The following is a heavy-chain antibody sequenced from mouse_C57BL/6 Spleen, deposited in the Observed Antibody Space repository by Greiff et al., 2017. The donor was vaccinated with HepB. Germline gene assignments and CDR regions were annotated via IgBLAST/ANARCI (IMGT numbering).Heavy chain of an antibody. CDR3: AREPRGAMDY. CDR2: IYPSDSET. CDR1: GYTFTSYW. J-gene: IGHJ4*01. Sequence: VQLQQPGAELVRPGSSVKLSCKASGYTFTSYWMDWVKQRPGQGLEWIGNIYPSDSETHYNQKFKDKATLTVDKSSSTAYMQLSSLTSEDSAVYYCAREPRGAMDYWGQGTSVTVSS. V-gene: IGHV1-61*01.